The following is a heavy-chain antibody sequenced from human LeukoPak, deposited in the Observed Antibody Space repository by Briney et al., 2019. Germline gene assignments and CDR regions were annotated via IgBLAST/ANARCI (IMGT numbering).Heavy chain of an antibody. J-gene: IGHJ4*02. V-gene: IGHV3-33*06. D-gene: IGHD5-18*01. CDR3: AKGARYSYGYWGDY. CDR2: IWYDGSNK. CDR1: GFTFSSYG. Sequence: PGGSLRLSCAASGFTFSSYGMHWVRQAPGKGLEWVAVIWYDGSNKYYADSVKGRFTISRDNSKNTLYLQMNSLRAEDTAVYYCAKGARYSYGYWGDYWGQGTLVTVSS.